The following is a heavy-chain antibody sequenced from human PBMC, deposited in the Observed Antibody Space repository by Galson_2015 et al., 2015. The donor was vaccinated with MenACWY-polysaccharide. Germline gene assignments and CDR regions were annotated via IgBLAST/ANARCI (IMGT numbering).Heavy chain of an antibody. J-gene: IGHJ6*02. D-gene: IGHD2-2*01. CDR1: GFTFNSYA. CDR3: ARSYCSRTTCYDMDV. Sequence: SLRLSCAASGFTFNSYAMHWVRQAPGKGLEWVAVISYDETNKYYADSVKGRFTISRDNSENTLFLQMNSLTTEDTAVYYCARSYCSRTTCYDMDVWGQGTTVTVSS. V-gene: IGHV3-30*04. CDR2: ISYDETNK.